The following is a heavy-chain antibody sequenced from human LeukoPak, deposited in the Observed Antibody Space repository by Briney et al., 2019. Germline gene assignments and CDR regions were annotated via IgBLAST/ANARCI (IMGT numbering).Heavy chain of an antibody. CDR1: GFTFRSYA. CDR3: ARTPEFCSGGICYSEGYFDY. Sequence: PGGSPRLSCAAPGFTFRSYAMHWVRQAPGKGLKCVSAISRNGGSTYYANSVKGRFTISRDNSKNTLYHHMGSLRAEDMAVYYCARTPEFCSGGICYSEGYFDYWGQGTLVTVSS. D-gene: IGHD2-15*01. CDR2: ISRNGGST. J-gene: IGHJ4*02. V-gene: IGHV3-64*01.